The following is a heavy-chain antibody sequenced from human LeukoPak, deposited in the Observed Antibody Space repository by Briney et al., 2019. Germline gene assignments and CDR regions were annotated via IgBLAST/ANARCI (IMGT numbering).Heavy chain of an antibody. CDR2: IKQDGSEK. V-gene: IGHV3-7*01. J-gene: IGHJ4*02. Sequence: GGSLRLSCAASGFTFSTFWMSWVRQAPGKGLEWVANIKQDGSEKYYVDSVKGRFTISRDNAKNSLYLQMNSLRAEDTAVYYCAPGGVAGDYWGQGTLVTVSS. CDR1: GFTFSTFW. CDR3: APGGVAGDY. D-gene: IGHD6-19*01.